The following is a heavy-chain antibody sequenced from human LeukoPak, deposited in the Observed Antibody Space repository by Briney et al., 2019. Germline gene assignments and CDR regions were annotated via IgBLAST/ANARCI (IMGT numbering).Heavy chain of an antibody. Sequence: QPGGSLRLSCAASGFTFSSYGMHWVRQAPGKGLEWVAVIWYDGSNKYYADSVKSRFTISRDNSKNTLYLQMNSLRAEDTAVYYCASSGMGSSWYYYYYGMDVWGQGTTVTVSS. CDR3: ASSGMGSSWYYYYYGMDV. D-gene: IGHD6-13*01. J-gene: IGHJ6*02. V-gene: IGHV3-33*01. CDR2: IWYDGSNK. CDR1: GFTFSSYG.